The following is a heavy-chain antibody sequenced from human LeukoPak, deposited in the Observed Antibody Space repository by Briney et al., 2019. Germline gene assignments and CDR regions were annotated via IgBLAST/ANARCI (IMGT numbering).Heavy chain of an antibody. CDR3: ARAFRLLWSGFDP. V-gene: IGHV3-30*04. CDR1: GFTFRNYA. D-gene: IGHD3-10*01. CDR2: ISYAGSNE. J-gene: IGHJ5*02. Sequence: PGGSLRLSCAPSGFTFRNYAMHWVRQAPGKGLEWVAVISYAGSNEHYADSVKGRFTISRDNSKNTLFLQMNSLRAEDTAVYYCARAFRLLWSGFDPWGQGTLVTVSS.